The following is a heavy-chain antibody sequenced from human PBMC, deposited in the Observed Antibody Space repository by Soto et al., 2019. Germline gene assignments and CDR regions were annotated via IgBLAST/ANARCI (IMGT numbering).Heavy chain of an antibody. J-gene: IGHJ4*02. V-gene: IGHV3-23*01. CDR1: GFTFSSCA. CDR2: ISVSGGST. Sequence: DVQLLESGGGLVQPGGSLRLSCVASGFTFSSCAMRWVRQAPGKGLEWVSGISVSGGSTYYADSVKGRFTISRDNSKTTLYLQMNSLRAEDTAVYYCAKRSATMYYFDYWGQGALVTVSS. CDR3: AKRSATMYYFDY.